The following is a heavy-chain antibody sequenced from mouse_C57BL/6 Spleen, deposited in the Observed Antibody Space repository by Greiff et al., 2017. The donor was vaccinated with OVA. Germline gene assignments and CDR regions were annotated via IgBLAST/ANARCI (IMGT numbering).Heavy chain of an antibody. J-gene: IGHJ2*01. CDR1: GYTFTSYG. D-gene: IGHD1-1*01. V-gene: IGHV1-81*01. Sequence: QVQLQQSGAELARPGASVKLSCKASGYTFTSYGISWVKQRTGRGLEWIGEIYPRSGTTYYNEKFMGKATLTADKSSSTAYMELRSLTSEDAAVYFCARDYGSSYGDYWGQGTTLTVSS. CDR3: ARDYGSSYGDY. CDR2: IYPRSGTT.